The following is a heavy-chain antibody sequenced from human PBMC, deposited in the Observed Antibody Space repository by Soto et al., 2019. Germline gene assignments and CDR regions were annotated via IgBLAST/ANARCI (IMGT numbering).Heavy chain of an antibody. J-gene: IGHJ4*02. Sequence: QLQLQESGSGLVKPSQTLSLTCAVSGGSISSGGYSWSWIRQPPGKGLEWIGYIYHSGSTYYNPSRKSRVTISVDRSKHQFSLKLSSVNASDTAVYYCARGAPVVNDYWGQGTLVTVSS. CDR2: IYHSGST. CDR3: ARGAPVVNDY. D-gene: IGHD3-22*01. V-gene: IGHV4-30-2*01. CDR1: GGSISSGGYS.